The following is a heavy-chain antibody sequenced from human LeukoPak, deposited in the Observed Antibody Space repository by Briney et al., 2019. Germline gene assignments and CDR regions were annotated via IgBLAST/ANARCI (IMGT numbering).Heavy chain of an antibody. CDR3: AKGASGYSSGWYSFDP. V-gene: IGHV3-9*03. CDR2: ISWNSGSI. CDR1: GFTFDDYA. D-gene: IGHD6-19*01. Sequence: GGSLRLSCVVSGFTFDDYAMHWVRQAPGKGLEWVSGISWNSGSIVYADSVKGRFTISRDNAKNSLYLQMNSLRADDMASYYCAKGASGYSSGWYSFDPWGQGTLVTVSS. J-gene: IGHJ5*02.